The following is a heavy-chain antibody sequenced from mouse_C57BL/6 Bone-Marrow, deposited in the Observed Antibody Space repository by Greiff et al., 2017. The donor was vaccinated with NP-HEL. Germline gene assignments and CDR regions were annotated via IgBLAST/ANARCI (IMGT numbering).Heavy chain of an antibody. CDR1: GYTFTSYG. CDR2: IYPRSGNT. D-gene: IGHD3-1*01. Sequence: QVQLQQSGAELARPGASVKLSCKASGYTFTSYGISWVKQRTGQGLEWIGEIYPRSGNTYYNEKFKGKATLTADKSSSTAYMELRSLTSEDSAVYFCARRGLRGYFDYWGQGTTLTVSS. V-gene: IGHV1-81*01. CDR3: ARRGLRGYFDY. J-gene: IGHJ2*01.